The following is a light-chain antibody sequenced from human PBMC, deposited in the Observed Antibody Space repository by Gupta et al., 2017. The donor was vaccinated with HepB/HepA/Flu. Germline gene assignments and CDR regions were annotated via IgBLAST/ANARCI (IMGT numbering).Light chain of an antibody. Sequence: QSALTQPASVSGSPGQSITISCTGTSSDVGHYNFVSWYQKHPGKAPKVMIYDITSRPAGFSIRFTGSTSSNTSSLTISVLHAEDEAVYFCRSYTNNIPVVFGGGTKLTVL. J-gene: IGLJ2*01. CDR1: SSDVGHYNF. CDR2: DIT. CDR3: RSYTNNIPVV. V-gene: IGLV2-14*01.